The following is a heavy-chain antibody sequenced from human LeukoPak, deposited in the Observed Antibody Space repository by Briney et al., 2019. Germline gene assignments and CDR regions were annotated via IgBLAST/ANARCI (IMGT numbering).Heavy chain of an antibody. D-gene: IGHD1-26*01. CDR1: GFTFSSYG. CDR2: ISYDGSNK. J-gene: IGHJ4*02. V-gene: IGHV3-30*03. CDR3: ASKVGATYPFDY. Sequence: GGSLRLSCAASGFTFSSYGMHWVRQAPGKGLEWVAVISYDGSNKYYADSVKGRFTISRDNSKNTLYLQMNSLRAEDTAVYYCASKVGATYPFDYWGQGTLVTVSS.